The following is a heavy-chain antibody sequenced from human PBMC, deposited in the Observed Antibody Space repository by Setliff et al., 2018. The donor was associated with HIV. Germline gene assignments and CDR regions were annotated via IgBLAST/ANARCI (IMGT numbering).Heavy chain of an antibody. Sequence: GESLKISCKALDYTFTTYWIAWVRQMPGEGLEWMGIIYPDDSDIRYNPSFQNQITISADKSVATAYLQLNNLKASDTATYYCARRDGRSMNAFQIWGPGTMVTVSS. CDR3: ARRDGRSMNAFQI. CDR2: IYPDDSDI. D-gene: IGHD2-21*01. CDR1: DYTFTTYW. J-gene: IGHJ3*01. V-gene: IGHV5-51*01.